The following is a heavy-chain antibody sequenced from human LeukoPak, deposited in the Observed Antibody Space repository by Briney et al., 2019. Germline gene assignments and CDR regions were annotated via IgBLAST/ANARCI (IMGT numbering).Heavy chain of an antibody. V-gene: IGHV1-2*02. CDR3: ARARDPSYSSSWTARPFDY. CDR2: INPNSGGT. CDR1: GYTFTGYY. Sequence: ASVKVSCKASGYTFTGYYMHWVRQAPGQGLEWMGWINPNSGGTNYAQKFQGRVTMTRDTSISTAYMELSRLRSDDTAVYYCARARDPSYSSSWTARPFDYWGQGTLVTVSS. J-gene: IGHJ4*02. D-gene: IGHD6-13*01.